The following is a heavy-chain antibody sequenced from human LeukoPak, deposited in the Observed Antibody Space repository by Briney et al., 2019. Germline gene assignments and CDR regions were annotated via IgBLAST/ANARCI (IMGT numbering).Heavy chain of an antibody. J-gene: IGHJ6*02. CDR3: ARAYGDLYNYYYYGMDV. D-gene: IGHD4-17*01. Sequence: GGSLRLSCAASGFTFSSYSMNWVRQAPGKGLEWVSYISSSSSTIYYADSVKGRFTISRDNAKNSLYLQMNSLRAEDTAVYYCARAYGDLYNYYYYGMDVWGQGTTVTVSS. V-gene: IGHV3-48*04. CDR1: GFTFSSYS. CDR2: ISSSSSTI.